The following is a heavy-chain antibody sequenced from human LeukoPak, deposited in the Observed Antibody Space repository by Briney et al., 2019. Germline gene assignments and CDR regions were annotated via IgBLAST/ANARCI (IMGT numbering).Heavy chain of an antibody. CDR2: ISYSGST. Sequence: PSETLSLTCTVSGDSISSYYWSWIRQPPGKGLEWIGYISYSGSTNYNPSLKSRVTISLDTPKNQFSLKLSSVTAADTAMYYCARDIIAGGRFDYWGQGTLVTVYS. CDR1: GDSISSYY. J-gene: IGHJ4*02. D-gene: IGHD2/OR15-2a*01. CDR3: ARDIIAGGRFDY. V-gene: IGHV4-59*01.